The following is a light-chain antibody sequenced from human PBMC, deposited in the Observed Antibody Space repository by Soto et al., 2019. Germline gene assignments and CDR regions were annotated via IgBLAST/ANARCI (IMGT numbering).Light chain of an antibody. Sequence: DTQMAQSPSSLSACVGDRISITWLSIHTASNYLNWYQQKPGKAPTLLISATSTLQSGVPSRFSGSGSGTEFTLTISSLQPEDFATYYCQQLNSYPITFGQGTRLEIK. CDR1: HTASNY. V-gene: IGKV1-9*01. J-gene: IGKJ5*01. CDR2: ATS. CDR3: QQLNSYPIT.